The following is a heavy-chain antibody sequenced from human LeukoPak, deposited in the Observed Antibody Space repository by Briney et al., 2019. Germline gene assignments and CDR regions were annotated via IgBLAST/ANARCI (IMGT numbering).Heavy chain of an antibody. J-gene: IGHJ4*02. CDR2: IKQDGSEK. CDR3: ARGTEYSSSELFDY. Sequence: GGSLRLSCAASGFTFSSYWMSWVRQAPGKGLEWVANIKQDGSEKYYVDSVKGRFTISRDNAKNSLYLQMNSLRAEDTAVYYCARGTEYSSSELFDYWGQGTLVTVSS. D-gene: IGHD6-6*01. V-gene: IGHV3-7*01. CDR1: GFTFSSYW.